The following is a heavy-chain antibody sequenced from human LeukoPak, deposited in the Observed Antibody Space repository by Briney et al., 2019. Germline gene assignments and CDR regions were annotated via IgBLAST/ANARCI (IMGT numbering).Heavy chain of an antibody. J-gene: IGHJ4*02. CDR2: IRSKANSYAT. D-gene: IGHD4-17*01. Sequence: GGSLRLSCAASGFTFSGSAMHWVRQASGKGLEWVGRIRSKANSYATAYAASVKGRFTSSRDDSKNTAYLQMTSLKTVDTAVYYCTRLGFYGDYEYFDYWGQGTLVTVSS. V-gene: IGHV3-73*01. CDR1: GFTFSGSA. CDR3: TRLGFYGDYEYFDY.